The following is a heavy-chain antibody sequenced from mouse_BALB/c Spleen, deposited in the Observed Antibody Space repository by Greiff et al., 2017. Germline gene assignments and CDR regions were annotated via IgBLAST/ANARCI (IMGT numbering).Heavy chain of an antibody. J-gene: IGHJ3*01. Sequence: QVQLQQSGAELMKPGASVKISCKATGYTFSSYWIEWVKQRPGHGLEWIGEILPGSGSTNYNEKFKGKATFTADTSSNTAYLQLSSLTSEDSAVYYYARVGYDYDAAWFAYWGQGTLVTVSA. CDR1: GYTFSSYW. V-gene: IGHV1-9*01. CDR2: ILPGSGST. CDR3: ARVGYDYDAAWFAY. D-gene: IGHD2-4*01.